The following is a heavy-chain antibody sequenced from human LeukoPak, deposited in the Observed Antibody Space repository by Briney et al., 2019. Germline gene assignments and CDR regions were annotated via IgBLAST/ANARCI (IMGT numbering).Heavy chain of an antibody. CDR3: ARPGNLYSSSSG. Sequence: GGSLRLSCEASGFTVSSTHMVWVRQAPGKGLEWVSVTYTGGNSYYAGSVQGRFIISRDNSKNTLYLQMNSLRAEDTAVYYCARPGNLYSSSSGWGQGTLVTVSS. J-gene: IGHJ4*02. CDR2: TYTGGNS. D-gene: IGHD6-6*01. CDR1: GFTVSSTH. V-gene: IGHV3-53*01.